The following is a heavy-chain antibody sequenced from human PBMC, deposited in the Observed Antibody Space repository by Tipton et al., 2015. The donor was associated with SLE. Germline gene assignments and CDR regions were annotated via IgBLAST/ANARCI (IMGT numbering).Heavy chain of an antibody. CDR3: ARDPRAYCGGDRYSDAFDI. V-gene: IGHV1-18*04. CDR2: ISAYNGNT. Sequence: QVQLVQSGAEVKKPGASVKVSCKASGYTFTGYYMHWVRQAPGQGLEWMGWISAYNGNTNYAQKLQGRVTMTTDTSTSTAYMELRSLRSDDTAVYYCARDPRAYCGGDRYSDAFDIWGQGTMVTVSS. CDR1: GYTFTGYY. D-gene: IGHD2-21*01. J-gene: IGHJ3*02.